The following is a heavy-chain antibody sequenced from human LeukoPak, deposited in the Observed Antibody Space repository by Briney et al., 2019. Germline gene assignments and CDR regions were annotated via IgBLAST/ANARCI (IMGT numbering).Heavy chain of an antibody. V-gene: IGHV3-30*18. D-gene: IGHD4-23*01. CDR2: ISYDGSNK. CDR1: GFTFSSYG. Sequence: GGSLRLSCAASGFTFSSYGMHWVRQAPGKGLEWVAVISYDGSNKYYADSVKGRFTISRDNSKNTPYLQMNSLRAEDTAVYYCAKDLPTVVTEDAFDIWGQGTTVTVSS. J-gene: IGHJ3*02. CDR3: AKDLPTVVTEDAFDI.